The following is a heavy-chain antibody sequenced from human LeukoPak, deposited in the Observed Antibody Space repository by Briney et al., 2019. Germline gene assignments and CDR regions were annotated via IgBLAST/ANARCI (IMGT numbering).Heavy chain of an antibody. J-gene: IGHJ5*02. D-gene: IGHD6-13*01. Sequence: PGGPLRLSCAASGFTFSSYAMSWVRQAPGKGLEWVSAISGSGGSTYYADSVKGRFTISRDNSKNTLYLQMNSLRAEDTAVYYCAKDPFTSSSWYHHWFDPWGQGTLVTVSS. CDR2: ISGSGGST. V-gene: IGHV3-23*01. CDR3: AKDPFTSSSWYHHWFDP. CDR1: GFTFSSYA.